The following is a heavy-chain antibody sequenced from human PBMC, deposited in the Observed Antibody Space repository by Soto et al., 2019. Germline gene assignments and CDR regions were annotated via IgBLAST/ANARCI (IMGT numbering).Heavy chain of an antibody. CDR2: IYPGDSDT. V-gene: IGHV5-51*01. D-gene: IGHD2-15*01. Sequence: PGESLKISCKGSGYSFTSYWIGWVRQMPGNGLEWMGIIYPGDSDTRYSPSFQGQVTISADKSISTAYLQWSSLKASDTAMYYCARLGGRCSGGSCYEAWYRYNWSDPWGQGTLVTVSS. J-gene: IGHJ5*02. CDR3: ARLGGRCSGGSCYEAWYRYNWSDP. CDR1: GYSFTSYW.